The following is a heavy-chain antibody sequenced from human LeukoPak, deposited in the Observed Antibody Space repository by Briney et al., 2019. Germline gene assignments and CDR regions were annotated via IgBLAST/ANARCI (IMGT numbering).Heavy chain of an antibody. D-gene: IGHD5-12*01. V-gene: IGHV3-53*01. CDR1: GFTFSSYA. Sequence: PGGSLRLSCAASGFTFSSYAMSWVRQAPGKGLEWVSVIYSGGSTYYADSVKGRFTISRDNSKNTLYLQMNSLRAEDTAVYYCARDLVRSGYERWYDYWGQGTLVTVSS. J-gene: IGHJ4*02. CDR3: ARDLVRSGYERWYDY. CDR2: IYSGGST.